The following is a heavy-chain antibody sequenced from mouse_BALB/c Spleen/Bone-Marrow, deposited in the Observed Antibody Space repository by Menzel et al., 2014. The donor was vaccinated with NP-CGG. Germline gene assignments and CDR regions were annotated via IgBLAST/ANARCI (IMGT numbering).Heavy chain of an antibody. Sequence: EVKVEESGPGLVKPSQTVSLTCTVTGISITTGNYRWSWIRQFPGNELEWIGYIYYSGTITYNPSLTSRTTITRDTSKNQFFLEMNSLTAEDTATYYCARYGNYLDYWGQGTTLTVSS. CDR2: IYYSGTI. CDR1: GISITTGNYR. D-gene: IGHD2-1*01. J-gene: IGHJ2*01. V-gene: IGHV3-5*02. CDR3: ARYGNYLDY.